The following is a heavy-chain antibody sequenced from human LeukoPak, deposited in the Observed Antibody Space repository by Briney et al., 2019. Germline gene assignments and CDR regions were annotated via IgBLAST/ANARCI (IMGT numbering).Heavy chain of an antibody. J-gene: IGHJ5*02. CDR1: GYTFTSYG. CDR3: ARVLHDSSGYFNSGPQFDP. CDR2: ISAYNGNT. Sequence: ASVKVSCKASGYTFTSYGISWVRQAPGQGLEWMGWISAYNGNTNYAQKLQGRVTMTTDTSTSTAYTELRSLRSDDTAVYYCARVLHDSSGYFNSGPQFDPWGQGTLVTVSS. D-gene: IGHD3-22*01. V-gene: IGHV1-18*01.